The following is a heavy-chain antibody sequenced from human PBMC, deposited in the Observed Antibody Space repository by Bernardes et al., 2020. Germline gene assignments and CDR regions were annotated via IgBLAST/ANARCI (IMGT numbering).Heavy chain of an antibody. Sequence: SETLPLTCTVSGGSIRSSSYYWGWIRQPPGKGLEWIGSIYYSGSTYYNPSLKSRVTISVDTSKNQFSLKLSSVTAADTAVYYCARLVVAAEDYYYYYGMDVWGQGTKVTVSS. V-gene: IGHV4-39*01. CDR3: ARLVVAAEDYYYYYGMDV. CDR2: IYYSGST. D-gene: IGHD6-13*01. J-gene: IGHJ6*02. CDR1: GGSIRSSSYY.